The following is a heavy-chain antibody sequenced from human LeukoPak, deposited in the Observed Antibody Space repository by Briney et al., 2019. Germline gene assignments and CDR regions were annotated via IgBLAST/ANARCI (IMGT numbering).Heavy chain of an antibody. Sequence: GGSLRLSCAASGFTVSTNYMSWVRQAPGKGLEWVSVIYSGGSTYYADSVKGRFTISRDNSKNTLYLQMNSLTAEDTAVYYCAGSITMIVGYYYGMDVWGQGTTVTVSS. D-gene: IGHD3-22*01. CDR1: GFTVSTNY. CDR2: IYSGGST. V-gene: IGHV3-53*01. CDR3: AGSITMIVGYYYGMDV. J-gene: IGHJ6*02.